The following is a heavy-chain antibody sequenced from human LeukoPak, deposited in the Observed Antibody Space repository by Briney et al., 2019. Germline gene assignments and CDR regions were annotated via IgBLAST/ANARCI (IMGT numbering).Heavy chain of an antibody. J-gene: IGHJ6*03. V-gene: IGHV4-59*01. Sequence: PSETLSLTCTVSGGSISSYYWSWIRQPPGKGLERIGYIYYSGSTNYNPSLKSRVTISVDTSKNQFSLKLSSVTAADTAVYYCARVPLAGYCSGGSCYRSYYYYYYMDVWGKGTTVTVSS. D-gene: IGHD2-15*01. CDR1: GGSISSYY. CDR3: ARVPLAGYCSGGSCYRSYYYYYYMDV. CDR2: IYYSGST.